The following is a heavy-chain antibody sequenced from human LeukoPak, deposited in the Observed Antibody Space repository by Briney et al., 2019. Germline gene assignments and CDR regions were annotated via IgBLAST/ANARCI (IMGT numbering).Heavy chain of an antibody. J-gene: IGHJ4*02. D-gene: IGHD3-3*01. Sequence: GASVKVSCKASGYTFTSYGISWVRQAPGQGLEWMGWISAYNGNTNYAQKLQGRVTMTTDTSTSTAYMELRSLRSEDTAVYYCARDTRITIFGVVSYYFDYWGQGTLVTVSS. CDR3: ARDTRITIFGVVSYYFDY. CDR1: GYTFTSYG. V-gene: IGHV1-18*01. CDR2: ISAYNGNT.